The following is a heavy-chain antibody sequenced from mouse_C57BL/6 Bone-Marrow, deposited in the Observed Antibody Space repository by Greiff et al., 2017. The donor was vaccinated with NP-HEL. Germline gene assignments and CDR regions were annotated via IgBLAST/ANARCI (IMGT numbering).Heavy chain of an antibody. D-gene: IGHD1-1*01. V-gene: IGHV6-3*01. CDR2: IRLKSDNYAT. CDR3: TIPFITTVAYFDY. J-gene: IGHJ2*01. CDR1: GFTFSNYW. Sequence: EVQLVESGGGLVQPGGSMKLSCVASGFTFSNYWMNWVRQSPEKGLEWVAQIRLKSDNYATHYAESVKGRFTISRDDSKSSVYLQMNNLRAEDTGIYYCTIPFITTVAYFDYWGQGTTLTVSS.